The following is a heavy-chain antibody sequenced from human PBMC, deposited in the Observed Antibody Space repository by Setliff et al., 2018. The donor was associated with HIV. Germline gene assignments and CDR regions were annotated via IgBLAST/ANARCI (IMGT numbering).Heavy chain of an antibody. Sequence: PSETLSLTCTVSGGSISSDAYYWGWIRQPPGKGLEWIGTIYYSGTTYYNPSLMSRVTISVDTSRNECSLKLTSVTAADTAVYYCAREVRWELPQGFDHWGQGSQVTVSS. D-gene: IGHD1-26*01. CDR3: AREVRWELPQGFDH. CDR2: IYYSGTT. CDR1: GGSISSDAYY. J-gene: IGHJ4*02. V-gene: IGHV4-39*07.